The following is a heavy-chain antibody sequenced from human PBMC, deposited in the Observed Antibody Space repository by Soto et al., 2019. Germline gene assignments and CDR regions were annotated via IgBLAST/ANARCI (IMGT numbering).Heavy chain of an antibody. CDR3: ATDLSPVAELNYFYGMDV. CDR2: FDPEDGET. CDR1: GYTLTELS. V-gene: IGHV1-24*01. D-gene: IGHD2-15*01. Sequence: ASVKVSCKVSGYTLTELSMHWVRQAPGKGLEWMGGFDPEDGETIYAQKFQGRVTMTEDTSTDTAYMELSSLRSEDTAVYYCATDLSPVAELNYFYGMDVWGQGTTVTDAS. J-gene: IGHJ6*02.